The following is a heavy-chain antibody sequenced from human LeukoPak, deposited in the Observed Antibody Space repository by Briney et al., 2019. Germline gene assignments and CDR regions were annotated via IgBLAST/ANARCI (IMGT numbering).Heavy chain of an antibody. D-gene: IGHD3-10*02. CDR1: GFTLRAYA. CDR3: ARDLHYYVAMDV. CDR2: TARDHNP. Sequence: GGPLSLSCEACGFTLRAYAMMWVRHATGKGVEWLPYTARDHNPPYSQSVKGRFAISRDNSKSMLFLKLNSLRAEDTALYYCARDLHYYVAMDVWGQGTTVTVSS. J-gene: IGHJ6*02. V-gene: IGHV3-23*01.